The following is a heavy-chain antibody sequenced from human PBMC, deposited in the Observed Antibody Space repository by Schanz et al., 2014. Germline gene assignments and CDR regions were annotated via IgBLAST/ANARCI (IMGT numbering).Heavy chain of an antibody. V-gene: IGHV3-21*04. J-gene: IGHJ4*01. CDR2: FIVDSGNT. CDR1: GFTISSYS. CDR3: AREQIMAAAGLVDY. D-gene: IGHD6-13*01. Sequence: EVHLVESGGGLVKRGGSLRLSCAASGFTISSYSMNWVRQAPGKGLEWVSGFIVDSGNTYYAGSVKGRFSISRDYSKNTLYLQMNSLRAEDTAVYYCAREQIMAAAGLVDYWGHGTLVTVSS.